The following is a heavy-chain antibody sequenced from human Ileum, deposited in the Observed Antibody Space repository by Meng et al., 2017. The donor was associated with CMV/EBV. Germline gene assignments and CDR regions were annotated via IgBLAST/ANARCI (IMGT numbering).Heavy chain of an antibody. V-gene: IGHV3-30-3*01. CDR3: ARDSRLRLGNDY. CDR1: GFTFSSYA. D-gene: IGHD3-16*01. Sequence: GESLKISCAASGFTFSSYAMHWVRQAPGKGLEWVAVISYDGSNKYYADSVKGRFTISRDNSKNTLYLQMNSLRAEDTAVYYCARDSRLRLGNDYWGQGTLVTVSS. CDR2: ISYDGSNK. J-gene: IGHJ4*02.